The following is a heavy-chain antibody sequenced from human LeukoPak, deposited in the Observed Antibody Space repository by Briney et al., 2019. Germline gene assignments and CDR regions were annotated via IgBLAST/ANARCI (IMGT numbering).Heavy chain of an antibody. V-gene: IGHV4-39*07. CDR3: ARWGRVAVAGTPFYY. CDR1: GGSISSSSYY. J-gene: IGHJ4*02. D-gene: IGHD6-19*01. Sequence: SETLSLTCTVSGGSISSSSYYWGWIRQPPGKGLEWIGSIYYSGSTYYNPSLKSRVTISVDTSKNQFSLKLSSVTAADTAVYYCARWGRVAVAGTPFYYWGQGTLVTVSS. CDR2: IYYSGST.